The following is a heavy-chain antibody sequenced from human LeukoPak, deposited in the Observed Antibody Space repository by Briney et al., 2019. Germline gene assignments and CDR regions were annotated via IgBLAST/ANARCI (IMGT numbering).Heavy chain of an antibody. CDR3: ARAPEGSLFYYYYYMDV. D-gene: IGHD3-10*01. Sequence: ASVKVSCKASGYTFTSYGISWARQAPGQGLEWMGWISAYNGNTNYAQKLQGRVTMTTDTSTSTAYMELRSLRSDDTAVYYCARAPEGSLFYYYYYMDVWGKGTTVTISS. CDR1: GYTFTSYG. J-gene: IGHJ6*03. CDR2: ISAYNGNT. V-gene: IGHV1-18*01.